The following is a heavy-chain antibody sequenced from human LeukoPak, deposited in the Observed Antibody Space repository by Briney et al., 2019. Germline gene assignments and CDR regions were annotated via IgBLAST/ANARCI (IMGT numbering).Heavy chain of an antibody. CDR2: IYYSGST. CDR1: GCSISSGDYY. D-gene: IGHD2-2*01. V-gene: IGHV4-30-4*08. Sequence: SETLSLTCTVSGCSISSGDYYWSWIRQPPGKGLEWIGYIYYSGSTYYNPELKSRVTISVDTSKNQFSLKLSPVNAADTAVYYCARVPAALSWFDPWGQGTLVTVSS. J-gene: IGHJ5*02. CDR3: ARVPAALSWFDP.